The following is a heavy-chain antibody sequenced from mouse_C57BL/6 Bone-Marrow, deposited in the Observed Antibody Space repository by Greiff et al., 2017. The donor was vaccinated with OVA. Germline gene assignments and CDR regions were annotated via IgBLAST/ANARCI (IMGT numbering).Heavy chain of an antibody. CDR3: TARDSNYYFEL. D-gene: IGHD2-5*01. Sequence: EVKLVESGAELVRPGASVKLSCTASGFNIKDDYMHWVKQRPEQGLEWIGWIDPENGDTEYASKFQGKATITAATSSNTAYLQLSSLTSEETSVLYCTARDSNYYFELWGQGTTLTVSS. J-gene: IGHJ2*01. V-gene: IGHV14-4*01. CDR1: GFNIKDDY. CDR2: IDPENGDT.